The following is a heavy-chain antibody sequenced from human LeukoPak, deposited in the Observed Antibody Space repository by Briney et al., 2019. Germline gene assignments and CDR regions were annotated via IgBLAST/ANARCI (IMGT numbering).Heavy chain of an antibody. J-gene: IGHJ4*02. Sequence: GGSLRLSCAASGFTFSSYAMSWVRQAPGKGLEWVSAISGSGGSTYYADSVKGRFTISRDNSKNTLYLQMNSLKAEDTAVYYCAKDLQIGDVDIVATPPPDWGQGTLVTVSS. CDR1: GFTFSSYA. D-gene: IGHD5-12*01. CDR2: ISGSGGST. CDR3: AKDLQIGDVDIVATPPPD. V-gene: IGHV3-23*01.